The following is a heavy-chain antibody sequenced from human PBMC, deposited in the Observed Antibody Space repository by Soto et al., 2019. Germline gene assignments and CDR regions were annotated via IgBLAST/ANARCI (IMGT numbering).Heavy chain of an antibody. CDR3: ASSTFYYDSSGYYEVRGYFAY. CDR2: IYYSGST. D-gene: IGHD3-22*01. J-gene: IGHJ4*02. CDR1: GGSISSSSYY. Sequence: PSETLSLTCTVSGGSISSSSYYWGWIRQPPGKGLEWIGSIYYSGSTHYNPSLKSRVTISVDTSKNQFSLKLSSVTAADTAVYYCASSTFYYDSSGYYEVRGYFAYGAPETLVTVPS. V-gene: IGHV4-39*01.